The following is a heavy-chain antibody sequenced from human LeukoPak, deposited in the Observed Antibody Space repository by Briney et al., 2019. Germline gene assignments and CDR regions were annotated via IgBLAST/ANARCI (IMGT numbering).Heavy chain of an antibody. CDR3: ARGGGGAVVPAL. Sequence: ASVKVSCKGSGYTFSKYAMNWVRQAPGQGLEWMGWINTKTGDPTYGQGFTGRFVFSLETSVSTVYLQINSLKAEDTAVYYCARGGGGAVVPALWGQGTPITVSS. CDR1: GYTFSKYA. D-gene: IGHD2-2*01. CDR2: INTKTGDP. V-gene: IGHV7-4-1*02. J-gene: IGHJ4*02.